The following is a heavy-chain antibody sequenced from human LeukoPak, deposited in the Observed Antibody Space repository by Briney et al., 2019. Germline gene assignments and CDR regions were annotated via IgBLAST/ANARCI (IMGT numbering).Heavy chain of an antibody. CDR3: ADFQTLGVKPFEH. J-gene: IGHJ1*01. D-gene: IGHD2/OR15-2a*01. V-gene: IGHV3-21*01. Sequence: PGGSLRLPCAASGFTFSNYRMNWVRLAPGKGLEWVSSISRSSSYIYYADSVRGRFTISRDNAKNSLYLQMESLRVEDTAVYYCADFQTLGVKPFEHWGQGTLVTVSS. CDR2: ISRSSSYI. CDR1: GFTFSNYR.